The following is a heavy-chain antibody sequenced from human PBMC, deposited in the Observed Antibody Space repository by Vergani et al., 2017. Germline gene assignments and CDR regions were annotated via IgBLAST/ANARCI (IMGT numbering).Heavy chain of an antibody. J-gene: IGHJ4*02. CDR3: ALGGAAVGRSIYY. D-gene: IGHD6-13*01. Sequence: EVQLLESGGGLVQPGGSLRLSCEASGFSFPGYTMHWVRQAPGKGLEWVSLISWDGGSTYYADSVKGRFTISRDNSKNSLYLQMNSLRTEDTALYYCALGGAAVGRSIYYWGKGTLVTVSS. CDR2: ISWDGGST. CDR1: GFSFPGYT. V-gene: IGHV3-43*01.